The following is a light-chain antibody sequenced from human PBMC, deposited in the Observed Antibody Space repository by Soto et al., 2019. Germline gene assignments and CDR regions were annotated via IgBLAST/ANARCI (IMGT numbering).Light chain of an antibody. CDR2: WAS. CDR3: HQYCNTPLT. CDR1: QSVLYSSNNDNC. J-gene: IGKJ1*01. V-gene: IGKV4-1*01. Sequence: DIVMTQSPDSLAVSLGERATINCKSSQSVLYSSNNDNCLAWYQQKPGQPPKLLIYWASSRESGVPDRFSGSGSGTDFTLTISSLQAEDVAVYFCHQYCNTPLTFGQGTRVEVK.